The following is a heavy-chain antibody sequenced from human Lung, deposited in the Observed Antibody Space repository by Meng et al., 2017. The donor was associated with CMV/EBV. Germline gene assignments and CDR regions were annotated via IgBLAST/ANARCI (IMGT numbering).Heavy chain of an antibody. CDR3: ARVQAGSFDV. Sequence: SETLSLTCTVSGDSITDYYWIWIRQPPGKAPQYIGDVFYTGSTTYNPSLKGRVIISLDSSKSQFSLKLSSVTAADTAVYYCARVQAGSFDVWGQGKRVTGSS. CDR1: GDSITDYY. V-gene: IGHV4-59*01. J-gene: IGHJ3*01. CDR2: VFYTGST.